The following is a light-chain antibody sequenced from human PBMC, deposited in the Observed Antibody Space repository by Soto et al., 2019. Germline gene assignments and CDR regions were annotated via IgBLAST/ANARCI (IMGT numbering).Light chain of an antibody. J-gene: IGLJ1*01. Sequence: QSALTQPASVSGSPGQSITIACTGTSSDIGGYNFVSWYQPHPGKAPKLLIYDVGNRPSGVSNRFSGSKPGNTASLTISGLHAEDEAHYYCNSYRTVSTYVFGTGTKLTVL. CDR3: NSYRTVSTYV. CDR2: DVG. V-gene: IGLV2-14*01. CDR1: SSDIGGYNF.